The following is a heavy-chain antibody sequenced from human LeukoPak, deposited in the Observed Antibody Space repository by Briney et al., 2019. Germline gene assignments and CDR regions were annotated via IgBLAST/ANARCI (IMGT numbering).Heavy chain of an antibody. V-gene: IGHV3-23*01. D-gene: IGHD1-26*01. Sequence: GGSLRLSCAASGFTFSSYSMNWVRQAPGKGLEWVSTISGGGGSTYYADSVKGRFTISRDNSKNTLYLQVNSLRAEDTAVYYCAKGGKWDVTPFDYWGQGTLVNVSS. CDR3: AKGGKWDVTPFDY. J-gene: IGHJ4*02. CDR1: GFTFSSYS. CDR2: ISGGGGST.